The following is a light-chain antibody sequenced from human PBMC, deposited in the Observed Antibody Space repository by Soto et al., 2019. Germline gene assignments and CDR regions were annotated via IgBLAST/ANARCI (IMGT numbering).Light chain of an antibody. CDR3: MQVTHWYT. CDR1: QSLVYSDGNTY. CDR2: KVS. J-gene: IGKJ2*01. Sequence: DVVMTQSPLSLPVTLGQPASISCRSSQSLVYSDGNTYLNWFQQRPGQSPRRLIYKVSNRDSGVPDRLSGSGSGTDFTLKISRGEAEDVGVYNCMQVTHWYTFGQGTKLEI. V-gene: IGKV2-30*01.